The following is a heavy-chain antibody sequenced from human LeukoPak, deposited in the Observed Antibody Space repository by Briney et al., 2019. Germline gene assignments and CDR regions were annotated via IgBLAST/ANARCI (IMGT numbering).Heavy chain of an antibody. D-gene: IGHD4-23*01. CDR2: INHSGST. J-gene: IGHJ4*02. CDR3: AARHDYGGNSNAIFDY. CDR1: GGSFSGYY. Sequence: SETLSLTCAVYGGSFSGYYWSWIRQPPGKGLEWIGEINHSGSTNYNPSLKSRVTISVDTSKNQFSLKLSSVTAADTAVYYCAARHDYGGNSNAIFDYWGQGTLATVSS. V-gene: IGHV4-34*01.